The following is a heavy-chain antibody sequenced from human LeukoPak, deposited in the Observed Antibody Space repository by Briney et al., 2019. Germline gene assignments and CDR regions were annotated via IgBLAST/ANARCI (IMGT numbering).Heavy chain of an antibody. CDR2: IYCSGST. CDR3: AARGGTSDY. J-gene: IGHJ4*02. V-gene: IGHV4-59*05. CDR1: GGSITSYY. Sequence: PSETLSLTCTVSGGSITSYYWSWIRQPAGKGLEWIGSIYCSGSTYYNPSLKSRVTISVDTSKNQFSLKLSSVTAADTAVYYCAARGGTSDYWGQGTLVTVSS. D-gene: IGHD3-16*01.